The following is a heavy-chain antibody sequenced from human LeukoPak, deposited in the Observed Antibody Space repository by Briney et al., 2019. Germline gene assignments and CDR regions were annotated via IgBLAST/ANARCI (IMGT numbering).Heavy chain of an antibody. Sequence: GESLKISCKGSGYTFITYWIGWVRQMPGKGLEWMGIIYPGDSDSRYSPSFQGQVSISADMSITTAYLQWSSLKASDTAMYYCARQRGASSGWLGDAFDIWGQGTMVTVSS. D-gene: IGHD6-19*01. CDR2: IYPGDSDS. J-gene: IGHJ3*02. CDR1: GYTFITYW. V-gene: IGHV5-51*01. CDR3: ARQRGASSGWLGDAFDI.